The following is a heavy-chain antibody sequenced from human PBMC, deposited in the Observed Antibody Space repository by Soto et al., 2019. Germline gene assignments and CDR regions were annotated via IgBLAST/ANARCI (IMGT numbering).Heavy chain of an antibody. CDR3: AKDKGVFNWATSYFDY. D-gene: IGHD1-1*01. V-gene: IGHV3-30*18. Sequence: GGSLRLSCAASGFGFKNFAMHWVRQAPGKGLEWVALTSYDGNNEYYTDSVKGRFTISRDNSKNTLFLQMNSPRPEDTAVYYCAKDKGVFNWATSYFDYWGQGALVTVSS. CDR1: GFGFKNFA. J-gene: IGHJ4*02. CDR2: TSYDGNNE.